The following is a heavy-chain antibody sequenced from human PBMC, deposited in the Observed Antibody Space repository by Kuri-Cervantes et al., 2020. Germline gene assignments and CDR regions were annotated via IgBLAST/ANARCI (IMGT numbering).Heavy chain of an antibody. CDR2: IKLDGSEK. CDR1: GFTFSSYA. Sequence: GESLKISCAASGFTFSSYAMSWVRQAPGKGLEWVANIKLDGSEKNYVDSVKGRLTISRDNAKNSLYLQMNSLRAEDTAVYYCARLPGYSSGWSEFGAFDIWGQGTMVTVSS. V-gene: IGHV3-7*01. CDR3: ARLPGYSSGWSEFGAFDI. D-gene: IGHD6-19*01. J-gene: IGHJ3*02.